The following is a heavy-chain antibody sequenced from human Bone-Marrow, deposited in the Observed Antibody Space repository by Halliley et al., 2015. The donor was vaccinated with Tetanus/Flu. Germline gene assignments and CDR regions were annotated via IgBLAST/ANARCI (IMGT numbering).Heavy chain of an antibody. D-gene: IGHD4-17*01. V-gene: IGHV4-34*01. CDR3: ARVTRFPDAFDI. CDR2: INHGGRS. J-gene: IGHJ3*02. Sequence: TLSLTCVVSGGSFNSDYWSWIRQSPGKGLEWIGEINHGGRSNYNPSLKSRVPISIDTSKNDFSLRLNSATAADTAVYYCARVTRFPDAFDIWGQGTMVAVS. CDR1: GGSFNSDY.